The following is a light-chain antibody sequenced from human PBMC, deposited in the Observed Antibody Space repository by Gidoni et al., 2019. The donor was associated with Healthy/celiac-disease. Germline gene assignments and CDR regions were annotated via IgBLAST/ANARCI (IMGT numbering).Light chain of an antibody. J-gene: IGKJ3*01. CDR2: WAS. Sequence: DIVMTQSPDSLAVSLGERATINCKSSQSVLYSSNNKNYFAWYQQKPGQPPKLLISWASTRESGVPDRFSGSGSGTDFTLTISSLQAEDVAVYYCQQYYSTPFTFGPGTKVDIK. CDR1: QSVLYSSNNKNY. CDR3: QQYYSTPFT. V-gene: IGKV4-1*01.